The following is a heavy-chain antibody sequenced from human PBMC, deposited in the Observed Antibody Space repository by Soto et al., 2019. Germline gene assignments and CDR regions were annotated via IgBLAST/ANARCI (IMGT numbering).Heavy chain of an antibody. Sequence: QVQLVESGGGVVQPGRSLRLSCAASGFTFSSYAMHWVRQAPGKGLEWVAVISYDGSNKYYADSVKGRFTNSRDNSKNPLYRQMNSLRAEDTAVYYCAREVLVGATLFDYWGQGTLVTVSS. CDR3: AREVLVGATLFDY. V-gene: IGHV3-30-3*01. CDR2: ISYDGSNK. D-gene: IGHD1-26*01. J-gene: IGHJ4*02. CDR1: GFTFSSYA.